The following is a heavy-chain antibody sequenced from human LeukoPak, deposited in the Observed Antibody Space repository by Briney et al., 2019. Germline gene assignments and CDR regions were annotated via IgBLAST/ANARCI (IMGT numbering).Heavy chain of an antibody. Sequence: PSETLSLTCTVSGGSISGSSYCWGWIRQPPGKGLEWIGTIYYSGSTYYNPSLKSRVTISVDASKNHFSLKLTSVTAADTAVYYCARPAARGYYYYYMDVWGKGTTVTVSS. CDR2: IYYSGST. J-gene: IGHJ6*03. CDR1: GGSISGSSYC. D-gene: IGHD2-2*01. CDR3: ARPAARGYYYYYMDV. V-gene: IGHV4-39*02.